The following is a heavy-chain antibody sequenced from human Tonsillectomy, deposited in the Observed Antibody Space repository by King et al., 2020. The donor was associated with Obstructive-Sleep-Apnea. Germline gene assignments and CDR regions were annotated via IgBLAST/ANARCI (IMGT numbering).Heavy chain of an antibody. Sequence: VQLVESGGGLVKPGRSLRLCCAASGFTFSDYYMSWIRQAPGKGLEWVSDISSSSSYTNYADSVKGRFTISRDNAKNSLYLQMNNLRGEDTAVYYCVRRTVTTAADAFDLWGQGTLVTVSS. CDR1: GFTFSDYY. CDR3: VRRTVTTAADAFDL. CDR2: ISSSSSYT. J-gene: IGHJ3*01. D-gene: IGHD4-17*01. V-gene: IGHV3-11*06.